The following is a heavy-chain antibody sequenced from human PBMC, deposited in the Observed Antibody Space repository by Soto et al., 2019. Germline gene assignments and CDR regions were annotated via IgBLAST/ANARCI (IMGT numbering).Heavy chain of an antibody. CDR1: GGTFSSYA. J-gene: IGHJ6*02. CDR3: AQCLLEVNYYYGMDV. Sequence: QVQLVQCGAEVTKPGSSVKVSCKASGGTFSSYAINWARQAPGQGLEWMGGIIPIFATADYAQKFQGRVTITADESTSTAYMELTSLRSEDTAVNYCAQCLLEVNYYYGMDVWGQGTTVTVSS. D-gene: IGHD2-21*01. V-gene: IGHV1-69*12. CDR2: IIPIFATA.